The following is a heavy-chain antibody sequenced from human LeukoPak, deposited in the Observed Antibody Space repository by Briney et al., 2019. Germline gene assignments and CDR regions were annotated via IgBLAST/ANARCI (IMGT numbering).Heavy chain of an antibody. J-gene: IGHJ4*02. Sequence: PGGSLRLSCAGSGFTFNWFWMSWVRQTPGKGLEWVANIKEDGSEEHYLDSVKGRFTISRDNAKNSLYLQMNSLRAEDTAVYFCARGFLGGTDQYFDSWGQGTLVTVSS. D-gene: IGHD6-19*01. CDR1: GFTFNWFW. CDR3: ARGFLGGTDQYFDS. V-gene: IGHV3-7*03. CDR2: IKEDGSEE.